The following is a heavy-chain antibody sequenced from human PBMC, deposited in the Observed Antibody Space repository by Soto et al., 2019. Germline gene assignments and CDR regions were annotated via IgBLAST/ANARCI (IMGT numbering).Heavy chain of an antibody. CDR1: GDSMSGYY. J-gene: IGHJ4*02. CDR2: IYSSGST. Sequence: QVQLQESGPGVVKPSETLSLSCTVSGDSMSGYYWSWIRQPPGKGLEWIGYIYSSGSTNYNPSLRSRVTLSEDTSKNQFSLELISVTAADTAVYFFASSNGGGNRQVVYWGQGTLVTVSS. V-gene: IGHV4-59*01. CDR3: ASSNGGGNRQVVY. D-gene: IGHD2-15*01.